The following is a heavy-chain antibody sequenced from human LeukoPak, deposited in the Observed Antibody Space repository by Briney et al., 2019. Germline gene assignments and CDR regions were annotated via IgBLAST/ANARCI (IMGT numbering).Heavy chain of an antibody. V-gene: IGHV4-30-4*01. CDR3: ARISTFGGVIVFDY. J-gene: IGHJ4*02. Sequence: SQTLSLTCTVSGGSISSGDYYWSWIRQPPGKGLEWIGYIYYSGSTYYNPSLKSRVTISVDTSKNQFSLKLSSVTAAGTAVYYCARISTFGGVIVFDYWGQGTLVTVSS. CDR2: IYYSGST. D-gene: IGHD3-16*02. CDR1: GGSISSGDYY.